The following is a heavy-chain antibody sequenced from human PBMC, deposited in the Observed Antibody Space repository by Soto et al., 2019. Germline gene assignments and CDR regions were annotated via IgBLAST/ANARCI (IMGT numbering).Heavy chain of an antibody. J-gene: IGHJ4*02. CDR1: GFIFSSYS. CDR3: ASRYSKYDGFYFDY. V-gene: IGHV3-21*01. CDR2: ISSSGSIT. D-gene: IGHD4-4*01. Sequence: GGSLRLSCAASGFIFSSYSMNWVRQAPGKGLEWVSSISSSGSITYFADSVKGRFTISRDNAKNSLYLQMDSLGAEDTAVYYCASRYSKYDGFYFDYWGQGALVTVSS.